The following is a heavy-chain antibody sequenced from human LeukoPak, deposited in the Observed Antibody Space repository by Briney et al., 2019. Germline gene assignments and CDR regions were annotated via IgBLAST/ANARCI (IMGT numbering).Heavy chain of an antibody. J-gene: IGHJ3*02. CDR2: ISYDGSNK. CDR1: GFTFSSYG. Sequence: GGSLRLSCAASGFTFSSYGMHWVRQAPGKGLEWVAVISYDGSNKYYADSVKGRFTISRDNSKNTLYLQMNSLRAEDTAVYYCARGTSPYSSGRYSDAFDIWGQGAMVTVSS. CDR3: ARGTSPYSSGRYSDAFDI. D-gene: IGHD6-19*01. V-gene: IGHV3-30*03.